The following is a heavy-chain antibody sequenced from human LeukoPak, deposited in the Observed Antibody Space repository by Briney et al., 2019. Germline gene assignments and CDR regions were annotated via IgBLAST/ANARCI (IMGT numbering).Heavy chain of an antibody. CDR2: ISTSGDNT. CDR1: GFTFSNYA. D-gene: IGHD2-15*01. Sequence: GGPLRLSCAACGFTFSNYAMSWVRQAPGKGLEWVSTISTSGDNTYFADSVKGRFTISRDISKNTLYLQMNSLRVEDTAVYYCAKNRGYCSGGSCYGDYWGQGTLVTVSS. J-gene: IGHJ4*02. CDR3: AKNRGYCSGGSCYGDY. V-gene: IGHV3-23*01.